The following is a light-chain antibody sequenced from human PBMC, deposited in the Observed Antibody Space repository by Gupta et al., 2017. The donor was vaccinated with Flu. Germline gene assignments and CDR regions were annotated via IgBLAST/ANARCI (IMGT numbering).Light chain of an antibody. CDR3: MQGTQWPQT. CDR1: QSLVGSDGNTY. V-gene: IGKV2-30*01. CDR2: KVS. J-gene: IGKJ1*01. Sequence: DVVMTQSPLSLPVSLGQPASISCKSSQSLVGSDGNTYLSWFQQRPGQSPRRLIYKVSDRDSGVPDRFSGSGSGTDFTLKISRVEAEDVGVYYCMQGTQWPQTFGQGTKVEIK.